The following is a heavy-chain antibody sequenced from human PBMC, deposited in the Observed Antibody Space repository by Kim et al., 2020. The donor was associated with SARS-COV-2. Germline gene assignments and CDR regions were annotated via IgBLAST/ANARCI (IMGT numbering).Heavy chain of an antibody. CDR1: GFTFSSYA. CDR2: ISGSGGGT. V-gene: IGHV3-23*01. J-gene: IGHJ6*03. D-gene: IGHD6-19*01. CDR3: ATADRQWLDNYMDV. Sequence: GGSLRLSCAASGFTFSSYAMSWVRQTPGKGLEWVSAISGSGGGTFYADSVKGRFTISRDNAKNTLSLQMNSLRAEDTAVYYCATADRQWLDNYMDVWGKG.